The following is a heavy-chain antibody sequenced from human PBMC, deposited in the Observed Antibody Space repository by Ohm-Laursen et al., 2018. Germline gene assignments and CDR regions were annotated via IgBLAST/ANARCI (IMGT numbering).Heavy chain of an antibody. V-gene: IGHV3-30*18. J-gene: IGHJ2*01. Sequence: SRSLSCAASGFTFTTYGMHWVRQAPGTGLEWVAVISWDCIVTFYEDSVNGRFTLSRDNSRNTLYLQMNSLRTEDTAVYYCAKEVQIRAGPWYFDLWGRGTLVTVSA. CDR2: ISWDCIVT. CDR3: AKEVQIRAGPWYFDL. CDR1: GFTFTTYG.